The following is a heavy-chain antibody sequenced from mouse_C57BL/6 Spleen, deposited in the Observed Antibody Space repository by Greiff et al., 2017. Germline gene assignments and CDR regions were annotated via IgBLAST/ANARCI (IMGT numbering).Heavy chain of an antibody. J-gene: IGHJ2*01. CDR3: ARYYYGSSSPTGPLFDY. Sequence: QVQLQQPGAELVKPGASVKLSCKASGYTFTSYWMHWVKQRPGQGLEWIGMIHPNSGSTNYNEKFKSKATLTVDKSSSTAYMQLSSLTSEDSAVYYCARYYYGSSSPTGPLFDYWGQGTTLTVSS. D-gene: IGHD1-1*01. V-gene: IGHV1-64*01. CDR1: GYTFTSYW. CDR2: IHPNSGST.